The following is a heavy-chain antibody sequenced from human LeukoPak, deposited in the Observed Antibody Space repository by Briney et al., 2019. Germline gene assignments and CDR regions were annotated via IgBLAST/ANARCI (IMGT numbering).Heavy chain of an antibody. V-gene: IGHV3-30*18. D-gene: IGHD2-2*01. CDR3: AKDLCSDTSCSSRGIDY. CDR1: GFTFSTYV. CDR2: KD. J-gene: IGHJ4*02. Sequence: GGSLRLSCAASGFTFSTYVMHWVRQVPGKGLEWVAVKDYCADSVKGXFTASKDNSESTLYLQMNSLRAEDTAIYYCAKDLCSDTSCSSRGIDYWGQGTLVTVSS.